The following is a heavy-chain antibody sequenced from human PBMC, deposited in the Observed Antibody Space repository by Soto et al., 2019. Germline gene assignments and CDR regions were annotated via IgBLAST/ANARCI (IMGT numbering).Heavy chain of an antibody. CDR1: GFTFSSYS. Sequence: EVQLVESGGGLVQPGGSLRLSCAASGFTFSSYSMNWVRQAPGKGLEWVSYISSSSSTIYYADSVKGRFTISRANAKNSLYLQMNSLRAEDTAVYYCARDKGRSPLDYWGQGTLVTVSS. D-gene: IGHD2-15*01. CDR3: ARDKGRSPLDY. J-gene: IGHJ4*02. CDR2: ISSSSSTI. V-gene: IGHV3-48*01.